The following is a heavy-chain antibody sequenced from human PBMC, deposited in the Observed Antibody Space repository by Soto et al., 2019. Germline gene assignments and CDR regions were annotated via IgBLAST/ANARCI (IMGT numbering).Heavy chain of an antibody. Sequence: SQTLSLTCAISGGSVSSNSAAWNWIRQSPSRGLEWLGRTYYRSKWYSYYAISVKSRITIKADTSKNQFSLQLNSVTPEDTAVYYCAKDRKQYSYGFYYGMDVWGQGTTVTVSS. V-gene: IGHV6-1*01. CDR3: AKDRKQYSYGFYYGMDV. J-gene: IGHJ6*02. D-gene: IGHD5-18*01. CDR1: GGSVSSNSAA. CDR2: TYYRSKWYS.